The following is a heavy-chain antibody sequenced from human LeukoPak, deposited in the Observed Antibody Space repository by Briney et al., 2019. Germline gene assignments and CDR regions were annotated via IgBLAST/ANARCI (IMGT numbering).Heavy chain of an antibody. J-gene: IGHJ4*02. CDR2: IYSVGST. CDR3: AGSLAYCGGDCRLGDY. CDR1: GFTVSNNY. Sequence: GGSLRLSCAASGFTVSNNYMGWVRQAPAKGLEWVSVIYSVGSTYYADSVRGRFTISRDNSKNTLYLQMNSLRVEDTAVYYCAGSLAYCGGDCRLGDYWGQGTLVTVSS. V-gene: IGHV3-66*01. D-gene: IGHD2-21*02.